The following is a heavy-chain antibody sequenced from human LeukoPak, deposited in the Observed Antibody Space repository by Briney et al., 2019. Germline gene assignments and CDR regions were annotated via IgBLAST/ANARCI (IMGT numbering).Heavy chain of an antibody. CDR1: GFSFSSCA. J-gene: IGHJ5*02. Sequence: GGSLRLSCAASGFSFSSCAMHWVRQAPGKGLEWVAFIRYDANSKYYADSVKGRFTISRDNSKDTLYLQMTSLRIEDTAVYYCTKGDDYGANTRLPKYNWFDPWGQGTLVTASS. D-gene: IGHD4-23*01. CDR2: IRYDANSK. CDR3: TKGDDYGANTRLPKYNWFDP. V-gene: IGHV3-30*02.